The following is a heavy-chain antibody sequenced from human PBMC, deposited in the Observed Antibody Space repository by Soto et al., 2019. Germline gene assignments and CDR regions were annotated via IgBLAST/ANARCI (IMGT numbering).Heavy chain of an antibody. CDR1: GGSVSSGSYY. J-gene: IGHJ5*02. V-gene: IGHV4-61*01. D-gene: IGHD2-15*01. CDR2: IYYSGST. Sequence: SDTLSPSCTVSGGSVSSGSYYWSWIRQPPGKGLEWIGYIYYSGSTNYNPSLKSRVTISVDTSKNQFSLKLSSVTAADTAVYYCARGGYCSGGRCYYSPPHNWFDPWGQGTLVTVS. CDR3: ARGGYCSGGRCYYSPPHNWFDP.